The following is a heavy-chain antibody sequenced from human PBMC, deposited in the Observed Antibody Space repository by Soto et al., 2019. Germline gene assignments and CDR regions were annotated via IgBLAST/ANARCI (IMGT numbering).Heavy chain of an antibody. CDR2: ISANNANT. J-gene: IGHJ4*02. CDR1: GYTFSSYG. D-gene: IGHD6-13*01. V-gene: IGHV1-18*01. CDR3: ARDRSTSRSDRRSFDY. Sequence: QVQLVQSGAEVKKPGASVKVSCKASGYTFSSYGISWVRQAPGQGLEWMGWISANNANTNYAQNLQGRVTMTTDTSTNTAYMELRSLRSDDTAVYYCARDRSTSRSDRRSFDYWGQGTLFTVSS.